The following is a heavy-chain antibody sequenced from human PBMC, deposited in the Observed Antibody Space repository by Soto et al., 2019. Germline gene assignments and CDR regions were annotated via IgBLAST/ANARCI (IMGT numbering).Heavy chain of an antibody. CDR3: ARGFGNYGNFDY. CDR2: INHSGST. CDR1: GGSFSGYY. V-gene: IGHV4-34*01. D-gene: IGHD4-17*01. Sequence: QVQLQQWGAGLLKPSETLSLTCAVYGGSFSGYYWSWIRQPPGKGLEWIGEINHSGSTNYNPSLKSRVTISVDTSKNQFSLKLSSVTAADTAVYYCARGFGNYGNFDYWGQGTLVTVSS. J-gene: IGHJ4*02.